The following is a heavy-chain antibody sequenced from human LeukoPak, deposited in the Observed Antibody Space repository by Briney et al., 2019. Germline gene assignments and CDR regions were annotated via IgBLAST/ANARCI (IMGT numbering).Heavy chain of an antibody. CDR2: TYYRSKWYN. CDR3: ARERSGYSSGWYSRGHAFDI. V-gene: IGHV6-1*01. D-gene: IGHD6-19*01. CDR1: GDSVSSNSAA. Sequence: SQTLSLTCAISGDSVSSNSAAWNWIRQSPSRGLEWLGRTYYRSKWYNDYAVSVKSRITINPDTSKNQFSLQLNSVTPEDTAVYYCARERSGYSSGWYSRGHAFDIWGQGTMVTVSS. J-gene: IGHJ3*02.